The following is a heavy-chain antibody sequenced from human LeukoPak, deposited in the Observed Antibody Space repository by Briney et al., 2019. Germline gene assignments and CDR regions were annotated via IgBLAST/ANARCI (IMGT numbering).Heavy chain of an antibody. Sequence: SVKVSCKASGGTFSSYAISWVRQAPGQGLEWMGGIIPIFGTANYAQKFQGRVTITADESTSTAYMELSSLRSEDTAVYYCARAGQQLWLLSESRGAFWRFDYWGQGTLVTVSS. CDR1: GGTFSSYA. D-gene: IGHD5-18*01. J-gene: IGHJ4*02. V-gene: IGHV1-69*13. CDR2: IIPIFGTA. CDR3: ARAGQQLWLLSESRGAFWRFDY.